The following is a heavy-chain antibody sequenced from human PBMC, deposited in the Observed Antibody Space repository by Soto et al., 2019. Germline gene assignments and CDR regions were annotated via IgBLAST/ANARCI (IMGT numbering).Heavy chain of an antibody. Sequence: PSETLSLTCTVSGGSISSYYWSWIRQPPGKGLEWIGYIYYSGSTNYNPSLKSRVTISVDTSKNQFSLKLSSVTAADTAAYYCARDSRLRFLESYGMDVWGQGTTVTVSS. CDR2: IYYSGST. J-gene: IGHJ6*02. V-gene: IGHV4-59*01. D-gene: IGHD3-3*01. CDR3: ARDSRLRFLESYGMDV. CDR1: GGSISSYY.